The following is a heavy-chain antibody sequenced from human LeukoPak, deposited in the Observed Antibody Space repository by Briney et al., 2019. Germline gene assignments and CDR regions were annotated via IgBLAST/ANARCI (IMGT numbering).Heavy chain of an antibody. Sequence: PSETLSLTCAVYGGSFSGYYWSWIRQPPGKGLEWIGSIYHSGSTYYNPSLKSRVTISVDTSKNQFSLKLSSVTAADTAVYYCARFSVGATTPRGFDYWGQGTLVTVSS. D-gene: IGHD1-26*01. J-gene: IGHJ4*02. CDR1: GGSFSGYY. CDR3: ARFSVGATTPRGFDY. V-gene: IGHV4-34*01. CDR2: IYHSGST.